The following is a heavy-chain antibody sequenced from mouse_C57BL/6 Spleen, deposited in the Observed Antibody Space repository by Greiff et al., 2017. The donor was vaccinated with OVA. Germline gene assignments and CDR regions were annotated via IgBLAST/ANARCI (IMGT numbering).Heavy chain of an antibody. CDR3: ARWITTVVAPYFDY. CDR2: IDPSDSYT. D-gene: IGHD1-1*01. J-gene: IGHJ2*01. V-gene: IGHV1-59*01. CDR1: GYTFTSYW. Sequence: QVQLQQPGAELVRPGTSVKLSCKASGYTFTSYWMHWVKQRPGQGLEWIGVIDPSDSYTNYNQKFKGKATLTVDTSSSTAYMQLSSLTSEDSAVDYCARWITTVVAPYFDYWGQGTTLTVSS.